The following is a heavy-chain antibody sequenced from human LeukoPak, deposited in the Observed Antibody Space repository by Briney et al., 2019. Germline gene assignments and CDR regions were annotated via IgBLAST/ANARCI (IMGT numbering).Heavy chain of an antibody. CDR3: ARSGRGSGWYRDPKYYFDY. V-gene: IGHV4-59*01. D-gene: IGHD6-19*01. Sequence: SETLSLTCTVSGGSISSYYWSWIRQPPGKGLEWIGYIYYSGSTNYNPSLKSRVTISVDTSKNQFSLKLSSVTAADTAVYYCARSGRGSGWYRDPKYYFDYWGQGTLVTVSS. CDR2: IYYSGST. J-gene: IGHJ4*02. CDR1: GGSISSYY.